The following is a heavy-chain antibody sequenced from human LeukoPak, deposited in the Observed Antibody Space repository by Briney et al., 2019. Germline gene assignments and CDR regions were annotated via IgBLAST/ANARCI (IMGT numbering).Heavy chain of an antibody. D-gene: IGHD1-7*01. CDR2: ITSYSSTI. CDR1: GFPFSSYS. Sequence: GGSLRLSCAASGFPFSSYSMNWVRQAPGRGLEWVSYITSYSSTIYYADSVKGRFTISRDNAKNSLYLQMNSLRAEDTAVYYCARGQHWQLELTKYYFDYWGQGTLVTVSS. CDR3: ARGQHWQLELTKYYFDY. V-gene: IGHV3-48*04. J-gene: IGHJ4*02.